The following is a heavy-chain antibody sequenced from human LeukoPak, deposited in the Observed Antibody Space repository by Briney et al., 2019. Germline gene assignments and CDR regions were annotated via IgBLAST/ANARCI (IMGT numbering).Heavy chain of an antibody. CDR2: FHPPDSNT. J-gene: IGHJ4*02. V-gene: IGHV5-51*01. Sequence: GESLKISFQGSGYSFTSHWIGWVRQMPGKGLELMGIFHPPDSNTRYSPSFHGQVTISVDKSISTAYLQWSSLKASDSAMYYCAKQGGDSSSGNWKTLDNWGQGTLVTVSS. CDR3: AKQGGDSSSGNWKTLDN. CDR1: GYSFTSHW. D-gene: IGHD6-19*01.